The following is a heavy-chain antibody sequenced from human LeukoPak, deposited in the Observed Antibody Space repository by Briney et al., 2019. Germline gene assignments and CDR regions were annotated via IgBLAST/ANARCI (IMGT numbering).Heavy chain of an antibody. CDR1: GYTFTGYY. D-gene: IGHD6-19*01. CDR2: INPNSGGT. J-gene: IGHJ3*02. Sequence: GASVKASCKASGYTFTGYYMHWVRRAPGQGLELMGWINPNSGGTNYAQKFQGRVTMTRDTSISAAYMELSRLRSDDTAVYYCARARAQQWLVHGWAFDIWGQGTMVTVSS. V-gene: IGHV1-2*02. CDR3: ARARAQQWLVHGWAFDI.